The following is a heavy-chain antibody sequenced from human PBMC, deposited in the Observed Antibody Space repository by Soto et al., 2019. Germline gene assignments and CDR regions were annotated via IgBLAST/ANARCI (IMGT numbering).Heavy chain of an antibody. Sequence: PGGSLRLSCSASGFTFSSYAMHWVRQAPGKGLEYVSAISSNGGSTCYADSVKGRFTISRDNSKNTLYLQMSSLRVEDTAVYYCVKVPYYDFWSGWGDGMDVWGQGTTVTVSS. D-gene: IGHD3-3*01. CDR2: ISSNGGST. CDR3: VKVPYYDFWSGWGDGMDV. V-gene: IGHV3-64D*06. J-gene: IGHJ6*02. CDR1: GFTFSSYA.